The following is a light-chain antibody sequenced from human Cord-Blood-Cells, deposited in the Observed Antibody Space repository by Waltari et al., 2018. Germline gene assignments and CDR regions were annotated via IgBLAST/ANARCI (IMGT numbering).Light chain of an antibody. J-gene: IGLJ3*02. Sequence: QSALTPPPSASGSPGQSVPISCTGTSSDVGGSNYVSWYQQHPGKAPKLMIYEVSKWPSGVPDRFSGSKSGNTASLTVSWLQAEDEADYYCSSYAGSNTWVFGGGTKLTVL. CDR1: SSDVGGSNY. CDR3: SSYAGSNTWV. V-gene: IGLV2-8*01. CDR2: EVS.